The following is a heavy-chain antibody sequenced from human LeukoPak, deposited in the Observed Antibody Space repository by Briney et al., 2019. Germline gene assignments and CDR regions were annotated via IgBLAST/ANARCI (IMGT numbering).Heavy chain of an antibody. D-gene: IGHD2-2*01. CDR1: GGSLSDYY. CDR2: INHSGST. CDR3: ARRGVPASRGWFDP. Sequence: SETLSLTCAVYGGSLSDYYWSWVRQPPGKGLEWIGEINHSGSTNYNPSLKSRVTISVDTSKKQFSLKLSSLTAADTAVYYCARRGVPASRGWFDPWGQGTLVTVSS. J-gene: IGHJ5*02. V-gene: IGHV4-34*01.